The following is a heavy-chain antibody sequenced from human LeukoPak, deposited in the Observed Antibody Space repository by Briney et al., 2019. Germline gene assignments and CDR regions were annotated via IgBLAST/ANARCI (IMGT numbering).Heavy chain of an antibody. D-gene: IGHD2-21*02. J-gene: IGHJ4*02. CDR1: GFTLGDFV. Sequence: GGSLILSCTASGFTLGDFVMSSVRQAPGKGLEWVRFIRSTTYDETTEYGASVQGRFTISRDDFRGIAYLQMNSLKTEDTAVYYCARGCGGDCAAFDNWGQGTLVTVSS. CDR2: IRSTTYDETT. V-gene: IGHV3-49*04. CDR3: ARGCGGDCAAFDN.